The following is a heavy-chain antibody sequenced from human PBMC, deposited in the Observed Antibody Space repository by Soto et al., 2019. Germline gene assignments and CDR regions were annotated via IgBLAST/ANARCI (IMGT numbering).Heavy chain of an antibody. CDR2: ISSNGGST. CDR1: GFTFSSYA. J-gene: IGHJ6*02. CDR3: VKVPLRWQSPYYYYGMDV. V-gene: IGHV3-64D*06. Sequence: GGSLRLSCSASGFTFSSYAMHWVRQAPGKGLEYVSAISSNGGSTYYADSVKGRFTISRDNSKNTLYLQMSSLRAEDTAVYYCVKVPLRWQSPYYYYGMDVWGQGTTVTVS. D-gene: IGHD4-17*01.